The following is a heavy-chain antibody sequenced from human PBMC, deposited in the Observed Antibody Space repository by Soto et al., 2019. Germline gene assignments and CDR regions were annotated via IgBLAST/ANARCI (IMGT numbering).Heavy chain of an antibody. CDR1: VYPFVSYA. CDR2: INAGDGDT. Sequence: VQLEQSGAEVKKPGASVTVSCKASVYPFVSYALHWVRQAPGQSLEWMGWINAGDGDTKYAEEFQGRVIISRDTSARTAYMELSSLTSDDTAVYFCAREPLVAFDFWGQGTLVTVSS. D-gene: IGHD2-8*02. J-gene: IGHJ4*02. CDR3: AREPLVAFDF. V-gene: IGHV1-3*01.